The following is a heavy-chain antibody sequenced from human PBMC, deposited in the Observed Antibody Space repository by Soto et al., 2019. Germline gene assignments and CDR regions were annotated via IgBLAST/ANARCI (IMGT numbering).Heavy chain of an antibody. CDR3: ARGRGYSYGYSDY. J-gene: IGHJ4*02. CDR2: ISSSSAI. Sequence: GGSLSLSCAASGFHFSSYSMNWVRQAPGKGLEWVSYISSSSAIDYADSVKGRFTISRDNAKNSLSLQMNSLRDEDTAVYYCARGRGYSYGYSDYWGQGTLVTVSS. D-gene: IGHD5-18*01. CDR1: GFHFSSYS. V-gene: IGHV3-48*02.